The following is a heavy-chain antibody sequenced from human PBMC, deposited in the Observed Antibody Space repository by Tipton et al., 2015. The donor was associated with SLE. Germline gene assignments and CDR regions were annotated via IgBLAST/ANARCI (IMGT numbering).Heavy chain of an antibody. Sequence: TLSLTCTVSGGSISSHYWSWIRQPPGKGLEWIGYIYYSGSTNYNPSLMRRVTISVDTSKKQFSLKLSSVTAADTAVYYCARDADSSACDICGQGTMVTVSS. CDR2: IYYSGST. V-gene: IGHV4-59*11. CDR3: ARDADSSACDI. J-gene: IGHJ3*02. CDR1: GGSISSHY. D-gene: IGHD6-13*01.